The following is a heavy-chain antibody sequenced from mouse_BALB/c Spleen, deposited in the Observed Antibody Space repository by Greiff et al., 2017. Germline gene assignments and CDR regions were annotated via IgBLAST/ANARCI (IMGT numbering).Heavy chain of an antibody. D-gene: IGHD3-1*01. CDR1: GYTFTDYA. V-gene: IGHV1S137*01. Sequence: LVESGAELVRPGVSVKISCKGSGYTFTDYAMHWVKQSHAKSLEWIGVISTYYGDASYNQKFKGKATMTVDKSSSTAYLELARLTSEDSAIYYCARPGSSDAWFAYWGQGTLVTVSA. CDR3: ARPGSSDAWFAY. CDR2: ISTYYGDA. J-gene: IGHJ3*01.